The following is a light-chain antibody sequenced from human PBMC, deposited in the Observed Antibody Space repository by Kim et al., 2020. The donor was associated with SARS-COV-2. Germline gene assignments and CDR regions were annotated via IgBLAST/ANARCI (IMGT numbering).Light chain of an antibody. CDR1: SSNIGAGSD. V-gene: IGLV1-40*01. J-gene: IGLJ1*01. CDR2: SNI. Sequence: QRVTISCTVSSSNIGAGSDGHWYQHLPGTAPKLRIYSNINRPSGVPDRFSGSKSGTSASLAITGLQAEDEADYYCQSYDSSLSGYVFGTGTKVTVL. CDR3: QSYDSSLSGYV.